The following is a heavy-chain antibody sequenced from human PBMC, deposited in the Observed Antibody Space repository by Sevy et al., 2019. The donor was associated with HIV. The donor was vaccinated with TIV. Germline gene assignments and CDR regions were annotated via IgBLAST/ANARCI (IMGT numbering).Heavy chain of an antibody. CDR1: GFTVSSNY. D-gene: IGHD1-26*01. J-gene: IGHJ6*02. Sequence: GGSLRLSCAASGFTVSSNYMSWVRQAPGKGLEWVSVIYRGGSTYYADSVKGRFTISRDNSKNTLYLQMNSLRAEDTAGYYFARESGSYYYYGMDVWGQGTTVTVSS. CDR3: ARESGSYYYYGMDV. V-gene: IGHV3-53*01. CDR2: IYRGGST.